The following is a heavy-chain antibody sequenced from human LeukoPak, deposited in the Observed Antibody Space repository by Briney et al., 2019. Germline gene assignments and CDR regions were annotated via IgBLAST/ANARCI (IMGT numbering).Heavy chain of an antibody. D-gene: IGHD4-23*01. CDR1: GFTFSSYS. CDR3: AKGTDTVVKDFDY. Sequence: GGSLRLSCAASGFTFSSYSMNWVRQAPGRGLEWVSGISGRGGSTYYADSVKGRFTISRDNSKNTLYLQMNSLRAEDTAVYYCAKGTDTVVKDFDYWGQGTLVTVSP. CDR2: ISGRGGST. V-gene: IGHV3-23*01. J-gene: IGHJ4*02.